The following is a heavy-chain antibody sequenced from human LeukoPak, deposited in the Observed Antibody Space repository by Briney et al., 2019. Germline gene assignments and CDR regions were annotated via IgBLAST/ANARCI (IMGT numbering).Heavy chain of an antibody. CDR2: INPNSGGT. Sequence: GASVKVFCKASGYTFTGYYMHWVRQAPGQGLGWMGWINPNSGGTNYAQKFQGRVTMTRDTSISTAYMELSRLRSDDTAVYYCAREGGSGWPYFDYWGQGTLVTVSS. CDR1: GYTFTGYY. CDR3: AREGGSGWPYFDY. V-gene: IGHV1-2*02. J-gene: IGHJ4*02. D-gene: IGHD6-19*01.